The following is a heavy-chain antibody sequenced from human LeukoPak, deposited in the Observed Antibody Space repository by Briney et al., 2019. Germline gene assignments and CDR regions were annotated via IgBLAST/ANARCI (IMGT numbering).Heavy chain of an antibody. J-gene: IGHJ6*02. CDR3: ARDNIVVVPAAIRCGMAV. Sequence: ASVKVSCKASGYTVTGYYMHWVRQAPGQGRGWRGWINPNSGGTNYAQKFQGRVTMTRDTSISTAYMELSRLSSDDTAVYYCARDNIVVVPAAIRCGMAVWGQGTTVTVSS. CDR2: INPNSGGT. D-gene: IGHD2-2*02. V-gene: IGHV1-2*02. CDR1: GYTVTGYY.